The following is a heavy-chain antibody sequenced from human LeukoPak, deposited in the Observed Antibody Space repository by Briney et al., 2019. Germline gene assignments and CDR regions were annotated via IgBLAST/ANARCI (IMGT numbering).Heavy chain of an antibody. CDR3: DCGNTNCYAAGDY. J-gene: IGHJ4*02. D-gene: IGHD2-2*01. V-gene: IGHV3-23*01. CDR2: ISGSGGST. CDR1: GFTFSSYG. Sequence: GGSLRLSCAASGFTFSSYGMSWVRQAPGRGLEWVSAISGSGGSTYYADSVKGRFTISRDNSKNTLYLQMNSLRAEDTAVYYCDCGNTNCYAAGDYWGQGTLVTVSS.